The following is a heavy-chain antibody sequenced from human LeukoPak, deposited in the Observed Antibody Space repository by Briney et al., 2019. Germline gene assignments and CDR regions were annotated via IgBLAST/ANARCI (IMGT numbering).Heavy chain of an antibody. Sequence: SGTLSLTCTVSGGSISSGSYYWSWIRQPAGKGLEWIGRIYTSGSTNYNPSLKSRVTISVDTSKNQFSLKLSSVTAADTAVYYCARDRSSGWYGDYFDYWGQGTLVTVSS. D-gene: IGHD6-19*01. CDR3: ARDRSSGWYGDYFDY. CDR1: GGSISSGSYY. J-gene: IGHJ4*02. CDR2: IYTSGST. V-gene: IGHV4-61*02.